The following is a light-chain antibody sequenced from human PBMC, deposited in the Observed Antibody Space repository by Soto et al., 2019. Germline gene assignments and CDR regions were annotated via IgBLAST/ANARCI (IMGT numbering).Light chain of an antibody. CDR3: SSYAGSNDRWV. Sequence: QSVLTQPPSASGCPGQSVTISCTGTSSDIGAYNYVSWYQQHPGKAPKLMIREVSKRPSGVPDRFSGSKSGNTASLTVSGLQAEDEADYYCSSYAGSNDRWVFGGGTKLTVL. V-gene: IGLV2-8*01. CDR1: SSDIGAYNY. J-gene: IGLJ3*02. CDR2: EVS.